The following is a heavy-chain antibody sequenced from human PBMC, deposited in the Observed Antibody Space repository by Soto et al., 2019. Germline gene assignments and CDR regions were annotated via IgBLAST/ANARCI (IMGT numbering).Heavy chain of an antibody. CDR1: GGSISSYY. CDR3: AREGLTGTIGLYYYYGMDV. V-gene: IGHV4-59*01. J-gene: IGHJ6*02. CDR2: IYYSGST. Sequence: PSETLSLTCTVSGGSISSYYWSWIRQLPGKGLEWIGYIYYSGSTNYNPSLKSRVTISVDTSKNQFSLKLSSVTAADTAVYYCAREGLTGTIGLYYYYGMDVWGQGTTVTVSS. D-gene: IGHD1-7*01.